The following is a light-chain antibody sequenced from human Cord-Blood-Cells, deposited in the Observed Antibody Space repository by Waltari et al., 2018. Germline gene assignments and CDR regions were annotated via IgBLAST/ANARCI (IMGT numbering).Light chain of an antibody. V-gene: IGKV2-28*01. Sequence: DMVLTQSPPSRPVTPGEPASISCRSSQSLLHSNGYNYLDWYLQKPGQSPQLLTYLGSNLASGVPDRFSGSGSGTDFTLKISRVEAEDVGVYYCMQALQTPLTFGGGTKVDIK. J-gene: IGKJ4*01. CDR2: LGS. CDR1: QSLLHSNGYNY. CDR3: MQALQTPLT.